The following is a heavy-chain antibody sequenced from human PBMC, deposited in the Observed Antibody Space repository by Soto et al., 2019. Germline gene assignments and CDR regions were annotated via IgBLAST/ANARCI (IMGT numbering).Heavy chain of an antibody. V-gene: IGHV3-21*01. D-gene: IGHD3-3*01. Sequence: EVQLVESGGGLVKPGGSLRLSCAASGFTFSSYSMNWVRQAPGKGLEWVSSINSSSSYIYYADSVKGRFTISRDNAKNLLYLQMNSLRAEDTAVYYCARDLTYDFWSGYSQGPIDAFDIWGQGTMVTVSS. CDR1: GFTFSSYS. J-gene: IGHJ3*02. CDR3: ARDLTYDFWSGYSQGPIDAFDI. CDR2: INSSSSYI.